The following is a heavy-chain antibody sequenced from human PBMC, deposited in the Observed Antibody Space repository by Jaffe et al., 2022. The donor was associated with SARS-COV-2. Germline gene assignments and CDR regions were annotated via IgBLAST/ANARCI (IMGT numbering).Heavy chain of an antibody. V-gene: IGHV4-38-2*02. CDR2: IFHSGTT. CDR1: GYFISSGYY. D-gene: IGHD3-10*01. Sequence: QVQLQESGPGLVKPSETLSLTCSVSGYFISSGYYWGWIRQPPGRGLEWIGSIFHSGTTYSNPSLKYNPSLKSRVTISVDTSKNQFSLKLSSVTAADTAIYYCARDHFDGSGSHVIRFMDVWGKGTTVTVSS. CDR3: ARDHFDGSGSHVIRFMDV. J-gene: IGHJ6*03.